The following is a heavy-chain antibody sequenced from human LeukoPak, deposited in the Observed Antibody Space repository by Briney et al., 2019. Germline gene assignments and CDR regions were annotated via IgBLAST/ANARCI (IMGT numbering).Heavy chain of an antibody. CDR3: ARGPPRGYCSSTSCYFPFDP. D-gene: IGHD2-2*01. Sequence: ASVKVSCKASGGTFSSYAISWVRQAPGQGLEWMGGIIPIFGTANYAQKFQGRVTITTDESTSTAYMELRSLRSEDTAVYYCARGPPRGYCSSTSCYFPFDPWGQGTLVTVSS. CDR2: IIPIFGTA. J-gene: IGHJ5*02. V-gene: IGHV1-69*05. CDR1: GGTFSSYA.